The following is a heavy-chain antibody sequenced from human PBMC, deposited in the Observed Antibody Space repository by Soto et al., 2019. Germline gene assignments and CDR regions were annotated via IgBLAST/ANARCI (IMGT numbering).Heavy chain of an antibody. Sequence: RGSLRVSWGASGFILRSCCMSWCRQAPGKGMEWVANIKQDGSEKYYVDSVKGRFTISRDNAKNSLYLQMNSLRAEDTAVYYCAIYIASRYHWFAPCVQGPLATV. V-gene: IGHV3-7*03. CDR1: GFILRSCC. J-gene: IGHJ5*02. CDR3: AIYIASRYHWFAP. D-gene: IGHD6-6*01. CDR2: IKQDGSEK.